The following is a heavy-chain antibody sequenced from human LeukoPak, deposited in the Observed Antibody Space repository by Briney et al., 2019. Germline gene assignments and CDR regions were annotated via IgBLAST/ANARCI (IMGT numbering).Heavy chain of an antibody. Sequence: ASVKVSCKASGYTFTGYYMHWVRQAPGQGLEWMGWINPNSGGTNYAQKFQGRVTMTRDTSISTAYMELSRLRSDDTAVYYCARALDEAVAGTTGFDYWGQGTLVTVSS. V-gene: IGHV1-2*02. CDR1: GYTFTGYY. CDR2: INPNSGGT. CDR3: ARALDEAVAGTTGFDY. J-gene: IGHJ4*02. D-gene: IGHD6-19*01.